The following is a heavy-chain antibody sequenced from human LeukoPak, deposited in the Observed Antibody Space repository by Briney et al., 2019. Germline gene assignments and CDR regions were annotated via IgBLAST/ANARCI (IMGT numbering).Heavy chain of an antibody. CDR1: GFTFSSYG. CDR2: ISYDGSNK. CDR3: AKACLFQQWLSALDY. V-gene: IGHV3-30*18. Sequence: PGGPLRLSCAASGFTFSSYGMHWVRQAPGKGLEWVAVISYDGSNKYYADSVKGRFTISRDNSKNTLYLQMNSLRAEDTAVYYCAKACLFQQWLSALDYWGQGTLVTVSS. D-gene: IGHD6-19*01. J-gene: IGHJ4*02.